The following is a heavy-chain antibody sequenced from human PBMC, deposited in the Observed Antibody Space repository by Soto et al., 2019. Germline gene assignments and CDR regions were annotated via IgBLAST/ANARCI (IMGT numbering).Heavy chain of an antibody. Sequence: QVTLKESGPVLVKPTETLTLTCTVSGFSLSNAKIGVSWIRQPPGKAPEWLAHIFSIDEKSYKTSLKSRLTISKDTSKSQVVLTMTNMDPVDTATYYCARIRRGFDYFDYWGQGTLVTVSS. CDR1: GFSLSNAKIG. V-gene: IGHV2-26*01. J-gene: IGHJ4*02. D-gene: IGHD2-15*01. CDR3: ARIRRGFDYFDY. CDR2: IFSIDEK.